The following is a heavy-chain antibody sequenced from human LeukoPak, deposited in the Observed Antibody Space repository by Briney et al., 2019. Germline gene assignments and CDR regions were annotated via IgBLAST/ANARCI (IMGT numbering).Heavy chain of an antibody. CDR3: ARDSDGWYWAFDF. Sequence: SETLSLTCTVSGGSFSSGSYYWSWIRQPPGKGLEWIGYIYYSGSTNYNPSLKSRVTISVDTSKNQFSLKLSSVTPEDTAVYYCARDSDGWYWAFDFWGQGTPVTVSS. CDR1: GGSFSSGSYY. J-gene: IGHJ4*02. V-gene: IGHV4-61*01. CDR2: IYYSGST. D-gene: IGHD6-19*01.